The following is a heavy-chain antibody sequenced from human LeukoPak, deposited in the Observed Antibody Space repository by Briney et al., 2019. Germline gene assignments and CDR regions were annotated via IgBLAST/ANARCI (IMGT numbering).Heavy chain of an antibody. CDR2: IFHSGTT. V-gene: IGHV4-38-2*02. CDR1: GYSISSGYY. Sequence: SETLSLTCTVSGYSISSGYYWGWIRQPPRKGLEWIGNIFHSGTTYYNPSLKSRVTISVDTSKNQFSLKLSSVTAADTAVYYCARHDSSGPYNAFDIWGQGTMVIVSS. J-gene: IGHJ3*02. CDR3: ARHDSSGPYNAFDI. D-gene: IGHD3-22*01.